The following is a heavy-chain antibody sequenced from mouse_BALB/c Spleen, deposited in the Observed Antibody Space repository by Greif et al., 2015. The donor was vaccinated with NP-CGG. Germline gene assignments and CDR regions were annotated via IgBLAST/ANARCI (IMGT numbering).Heavy chain of an antibody. CDR1: GFTFSSYA. D-gene: IGHD1-1*01. V-gene: IGHV5-6-5*01. CDR2: ISSGGST. CDR3: ARREYYGYVDY. Sequence: EVKVVESGGGLVKPGGSLKLSCAASGFTFSSYAMSWVRQTPEKSLEWVASISSGGSTYYPDSVKGRFTISRDNARNILYLQMSSLRSEDTAMYYCARREYYGYVDYWGQGTTLTVSS. J-gene: IGHJ2*01.